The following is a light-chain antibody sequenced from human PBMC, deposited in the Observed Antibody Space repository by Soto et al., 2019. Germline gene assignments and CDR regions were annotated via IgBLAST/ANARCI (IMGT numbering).Light chain of an antibody. V-gene: IGLV2-14*01. Sequence: QSALTQPASVSGSPGQSITISCTGTNRDVGSYNLVSWYQQRPGEAPKLIISEVRNRPSGISYRFTGSKSGNTASLTISGLQAEDEADYYCTSFAGSNSVLFGGGTKLTVL. CDR2: EVR. CDR3: TSFAGSNSVL. J-gene: IGLJ2*01. CDR1: NRDVGSYNL.